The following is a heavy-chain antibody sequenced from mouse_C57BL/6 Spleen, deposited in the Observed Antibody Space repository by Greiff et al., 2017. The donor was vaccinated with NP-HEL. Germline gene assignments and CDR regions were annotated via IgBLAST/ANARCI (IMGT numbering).Heavy chain of an antibody. V-gene: IGHV1-18*01. CDR3: ARPVPWYFDV. CDR2: INPNNGGT. D-gene: IGHD1-1*01. Sequence: EVQLQESGPELVKPGASVKISCKASGYTFTDYNMDWVKQSHGKSLEWIGDINPNNGGTIYNQKFKGTATLTVDKSSSTAYMELRSLTSEDTAVYYCARPVPWYFDVWGTGTTVTVSS. J-gene: IGHJ1*03. CDR1: GYTFTDYN.